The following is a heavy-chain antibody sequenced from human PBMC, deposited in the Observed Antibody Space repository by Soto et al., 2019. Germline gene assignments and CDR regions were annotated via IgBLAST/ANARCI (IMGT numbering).Heavy chain of an antibody. J-gene: IGHJ4*02. Sequence: SETLSLTCTVSGGSISRSSYSWAWIRQPPGKGLEWIGTLYYSGNTYYNPSLKSRVTISVDTSKNQFSLKLSSVTAADTAVYYCARVRATYYYDSSGYYRMGTFDYWGQGTLVTVSS. D-gene: IGHD3-22*01. CDR3: ARVRATYYYDSSGYYRMGTFDY. V-gene: IGHV4-39*01. CDR2: LYYSGNT. CDR1: GGSISRSSYS.